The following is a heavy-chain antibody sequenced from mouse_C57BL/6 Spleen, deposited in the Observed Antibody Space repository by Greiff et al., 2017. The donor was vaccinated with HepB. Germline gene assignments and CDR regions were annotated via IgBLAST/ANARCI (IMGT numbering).Heavy chain of an antibody. J-gene: IGHJ2*01. D-gene: IGHD4-1*01. V-gene: IGHV5-4*01. Sequence: EVQLVESGGGLVKPGGSLKLSCAASGFTFSSYAMSWVRQTPEKRLEWVATISDGGSYTYYPDNVKGRFTISRDNAKNNLYLQMSHLKSEDTAMYYCARDEETGTYFDYWGQGTTLTVSS. CDR3: ARDEETGTYFDY. CDR1: GFTFSSYA. CDR2: ISDGGSYT.